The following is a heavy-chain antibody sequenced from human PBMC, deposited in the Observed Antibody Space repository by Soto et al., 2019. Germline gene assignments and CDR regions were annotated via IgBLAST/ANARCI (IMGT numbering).Heavy chain of an antibody. CDR1: GGSMSIYY. Sequence: QVQLQESGPRLVKPSETLSLTCTVSGGSMSIYYWSWIRQPPGKGLEWIGCVSYSGTTFYNPSLTCRXXISIDTSKTQFSLNLNSVTAADTAVYYCASYDYYGSGSSLYWGQGALVTVSS. CDR2: VSYSGTT. J-gene: IGHJ4*02. CDR3: ASYDYYGSGSSLY. D-gene: IGHD3-10*01. V-gene: IGHV4-59*01.